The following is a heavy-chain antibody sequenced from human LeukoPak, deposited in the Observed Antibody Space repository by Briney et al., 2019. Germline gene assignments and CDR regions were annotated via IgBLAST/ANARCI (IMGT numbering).Heavy chain of an antibody. CDR1: GGSIRSSYYY. CDR2: IYDSGST. V-gene: IGHV4-39*01. D-gene: IGHD2-2*01. CDR3: ARISQKYQLLTYYYYYYGMDV. Sequence: SETLSLTCTVSGGSIRSSYYYWGWIRQPPGKGLEWIGSIYDSGSTYYNPSLKSRVTISVDTSKNQFSLKLNSVTAADTAVYYCARISQKYQLLTYYYYYYGMDVWGQGTTVTVSS. J-gene: IGHJ6*02.